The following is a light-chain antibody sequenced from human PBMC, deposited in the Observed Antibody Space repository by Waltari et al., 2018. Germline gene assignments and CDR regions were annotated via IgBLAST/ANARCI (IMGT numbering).Light chain of an antibody. V-gene: IGKV1-5*03. Sequence: DIQMTQSPSTLPASVGASVTITCRASKNIGSLLVWYQQKPGKAPKLLIYEASSLQFGVPSRFSGRGSGAEFTLTIASLQPDDFAAYYCQQYKTSPTWTFGQGTRVELK. CDR3: QQYKTSPTWT. CDR2: EAS. J-gene: IGKJ1*01. CDR1: KNIGSL.